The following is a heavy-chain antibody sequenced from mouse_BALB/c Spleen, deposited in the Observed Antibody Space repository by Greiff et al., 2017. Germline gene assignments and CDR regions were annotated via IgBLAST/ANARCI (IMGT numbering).Heavy chain of an antibody. CDR1: GFTFSSYA. Sequence: DVMLVESGGGLVKPGGSLKLSCAASGFTFSSYAMSWVRQTPEKRLEWVATISSGGSYTYYPDSVKGRFTISRDNAKNTLYLQMSSLRSEDTAMYYCARQLEGFAYWGQGTLVTVSA. CDR3: ARQLEGFAY. V-gene: IGHV5-9-3*01. J-gene: IGHJ3*01. CDR2: ISSGGSYT.